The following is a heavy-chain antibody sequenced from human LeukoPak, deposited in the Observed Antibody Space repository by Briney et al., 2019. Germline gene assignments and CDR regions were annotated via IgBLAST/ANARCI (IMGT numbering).Heavy chain of an antibody. V-gene: IGHV3-66*01. CDR1: GFTVSSNY. CDR2: IYSGGST. J-gene: IGHJ4*02. D-gene: IGHD3-10*01. CDR3: ARSRIWFGEPYFDY. Sequence: GGSLRLSCAASGFTVSSNYMSWVRQAPGKGLEWVSVIYSGGSTYYADSVKGRFTISRDNSKNTLYLQMNSLRAEDTAVYYCARSRIWFGEPYFDYWGRGTLVTVSS.